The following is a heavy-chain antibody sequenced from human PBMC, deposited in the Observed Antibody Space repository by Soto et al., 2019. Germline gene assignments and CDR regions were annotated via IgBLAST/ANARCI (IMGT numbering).Heavy chain of an antibody. V-gene: IGHV4-34*01. Sequence: SETLSLTCAVYGGSFSGYYWSWIRQPPGKGLEWIGEINHSGSTNYNPSLKSRVTISVDTSKNQFSLKLSSVTAADTAVYYCARAEYYYDSSGYYLDYWGQGTLVTVSS. CDR2: INHSGST. CDR1: GGSFSGYY. J-gene: IGHJ4*02. D-gene: IGHD3-22*01. CDR3: ARAEYYYDSSGYYLDY.